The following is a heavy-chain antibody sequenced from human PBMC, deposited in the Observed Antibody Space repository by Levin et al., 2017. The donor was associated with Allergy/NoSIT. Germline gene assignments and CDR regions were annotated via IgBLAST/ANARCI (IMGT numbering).Heavy chain of an antibody. Sequence: GESLKISCKASGYTFTGYYMHWVRQAPGQGLEWMGWINPNSGGTNYAQKFQGRVTMTRDTSISTAYMELSRLRSDDTAVYYCARVRPHEAAGTAPFDYWGQGTLVTVSS. CDR3: ARVRPHEAAGTAPFDY. V-gene: IGHV1-2*02. J-gene: IGHJ4*02. D-gene: IGHD6-13*01. CDR1: GYTFTGYY. CDR2: INPNSGGT.